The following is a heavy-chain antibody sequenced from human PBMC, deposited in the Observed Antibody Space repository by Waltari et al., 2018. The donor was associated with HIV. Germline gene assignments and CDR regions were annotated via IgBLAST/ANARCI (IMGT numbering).Heavy chain of an antibody. V-gene: IGHV1-46*01. D-gene: IGHD3-22*01. CDR2: IDPRSCPT. Sequence: QVQLVQSGAEVKKPGASVKLSCKTSGYTFTTYYMHWLRQAPRQGLEWMGIIDPRSCPTTYAQQFQGRVTMTRDTSMSTVDMELSCLRSEDTAVYYCARSPHTESSVFYYIQYYYYGMDVWGQGTTVTVSS. CDR3: ARSPHTESSVFYYIQYYYYGMDV. CDR1: GYTFTTYY. J-gene: IGHJ6*02.